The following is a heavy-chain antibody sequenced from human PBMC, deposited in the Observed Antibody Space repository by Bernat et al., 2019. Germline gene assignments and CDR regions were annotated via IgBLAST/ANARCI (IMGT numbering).Heavy chain of an antibody. CDR3: ARQDGDYVALFDY. D-gene: IGHD4-17*01. J-gene: IGHJ4*02. CDR2: IYYSGST. CDR1: GGSISSSRYY. V-gene: IGHV4-39*01. Sequence: QLQLQESGPGLVKPSETLSPTCTVSGGSISSSRYYWGWIRQPPGKGLEWIGSIYYSGSTYYNPSLKSRVTISVDTSKNQFALKLSSVTAADTAVYYCARQDGDYVALFDYWGQGTLVTVSS.